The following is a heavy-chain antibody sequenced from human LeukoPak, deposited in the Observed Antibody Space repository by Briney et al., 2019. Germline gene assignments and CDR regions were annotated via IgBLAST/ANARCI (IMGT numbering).Heavy chain of an antibody. V-gene: IGHV4-4*09. D-gene: IGHD3-22*01. J-gene: IGHJ4*02. CDR1: AASISNYY. CDR3: ASPRSGYRYTFDY. Sequence: SENLSLTCAVSAASISNYYWSWIRQAPGKGLEWIGYISTSGCTNYNPSLKSRVSISLDTSKNRFSLNLNFVTAADTAVYYCASPRSGYRYTFDYWGQGALVTVSS. CDR2: ISTSGCT.